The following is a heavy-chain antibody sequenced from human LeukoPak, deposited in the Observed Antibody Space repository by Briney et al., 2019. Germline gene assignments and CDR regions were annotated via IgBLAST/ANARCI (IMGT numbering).Heavy chain of an antibody. CDR1: GYTFTGYY. D-gene: IGHD2-15*01. CDR3: AREGGIVVVSYAFDI. Sequence: ASVTVSCKASGYTFTGYYMHWVRQAPGQGLEWMGWINPNSGGTNYAQKFQGWVTMTRDTSISTAYMELSRLRSDDTAVYYCAREGGIVVVSYAFDIWGQGTMVTVSS. J-gene: IGHJ3*02. CDR2: INPNSGGT. V-gene: IGHV1-2*04.